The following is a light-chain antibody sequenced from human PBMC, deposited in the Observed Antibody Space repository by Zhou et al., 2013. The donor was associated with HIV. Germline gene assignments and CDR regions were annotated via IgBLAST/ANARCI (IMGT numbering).Light chain of an antibody. J-gene: IGKJ2*01. V-gene: IGKV1-39*01. CDR2: EAS. CDR1: QSINDW. Sequence: DVHMTQSPSTLSASVGDRVTLTCRASQSINDWLAWYQQKPGRAPKLLIYEASRLQSGVPSRFSGSGSGTDFTLTISSLQPEDFATYYCQQSYSTPPTFGQGTKLEIK. CDR3: QQSYSTPPT.